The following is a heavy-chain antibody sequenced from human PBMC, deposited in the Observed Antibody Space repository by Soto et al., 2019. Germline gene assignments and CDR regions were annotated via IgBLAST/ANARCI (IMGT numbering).Heavy chain of an antibody. J-gene: IGHJ4*02. V-gene: IGHV4-39*01. CDR2: IYYSGST. Sequence: QLQLQESGPGLVKPSETLSLTCTVSGGSISSSSYYWGWIRQPPGKGLEWIGSIYYSGSTYYNPSLERLVPISVDTSKNHLSLKLRSVTAADTAVYYCARRGIAVAGSPLGDYWGQGTLVTVSS. CDR1: GGSISSSSYY. CDR3: ARRGIAVAGSPLGDY. D-gene: IGHD6-19*01.